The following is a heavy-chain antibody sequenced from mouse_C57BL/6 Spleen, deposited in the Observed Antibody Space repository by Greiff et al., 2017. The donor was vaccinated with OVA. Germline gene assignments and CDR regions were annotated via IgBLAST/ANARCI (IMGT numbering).Heavy chain of an antibody. V-gene: IGHV5-4*01. CDR1: GFTFSSYA. CDR2: ISDGGSYT. D-gene: IGHD2-12*01. CDR3: ARDTRGYRELPWFAY. Sequence: EVQVVESGGGLVKPGGSLKLSCAASGFTFSSYAMSWVRQTPEKRLEWVATISDGGSYTYYPDNVKGRFTISRDNAKNNLYLQKSHLKSEDTAMYYCARDTRGYRELPWFAYWGQGTLVTVSA. J-gene: IGHJ3*01.